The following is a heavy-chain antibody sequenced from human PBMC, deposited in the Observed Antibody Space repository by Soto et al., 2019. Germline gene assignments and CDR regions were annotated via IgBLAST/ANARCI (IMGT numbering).Heavy chain of an antibody. J-gene: IGHJ3*02. Sequence: ASVKVSCKASGYTFTSYGISWVRQAPGQGLEWMGWISAYNGNTNYAQKLQGRVTMTTDTSTSTAYMELRSLRSDDTAVYYCAREGPQRYFVVPAAMGHDAFDIWGQGTMVTVSS. V-gene: IGHV1-18*01. CDR1: GYTFTSYG. D-gene: IGHD2-2*01. CDR2: ISAYNGNT. CDR3: AREGPQRYFVVPAAMGHDAFDI.